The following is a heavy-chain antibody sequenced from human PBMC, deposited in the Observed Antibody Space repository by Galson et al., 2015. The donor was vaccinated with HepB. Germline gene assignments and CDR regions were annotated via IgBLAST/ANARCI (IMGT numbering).Heavy chain of an antibody. Sequence: SVKVSCKASGCTFTDYYIHWVRQAPGQGLEWMGRVNPNSGGTDYAQKFQGRVTMTRDTSINTAYMELNRLISDDAAAYYCARDALLGSSSYYYYYMDVWGKGTTVTVSS. J-gene: IGHJ6*03. V-gene: IGHV1-2*06. CDR1: GCTFTDYY. D-gene: IGHD1-26*01. CDR3: ARDALLGSSSYYYYYMDV. CDR2: VNPNSGGT.